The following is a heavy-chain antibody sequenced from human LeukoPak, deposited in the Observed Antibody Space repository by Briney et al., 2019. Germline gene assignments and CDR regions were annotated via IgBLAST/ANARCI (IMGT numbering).Heavy chain of an antibody. J-gene: IGHJ6*03. V-gene: IGHV5-51*01. Sequence: GESLKISCKGSGYSFTSYWIGWVRQMPGKGLEWMGIIYPGDSDTRYSPSFQGQVTISADKSISTAYLQWSSLKASDTAMYYCARHRVEMATTYYYYYHYMDVWGKGTTVIVSS. CDR3: ARHRVEMATTYYYYYHYMDV. CDR1: GYSFTSYW. CDR2: IYPGDSDT. D-gene: IGHD5-24*01.